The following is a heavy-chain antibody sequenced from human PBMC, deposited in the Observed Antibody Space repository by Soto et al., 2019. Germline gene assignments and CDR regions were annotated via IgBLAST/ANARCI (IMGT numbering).Heavy chain of an antibody. CDR2: IRSSGGST. D-gene: IGHD6-19*01. CDR3: AKEGEHSSGWANFDY. Sequence: GGSLRLSCAASGFTFSSYAMSWVRQAPGKGLEWVSAIRSSGGSTYYADSVKGGFTISRDNSKNTLYLQMNSLRAEDTAVYYCAKEGEHSSGWANFDYWGQGTLDTVSS. CDR1: GFTFSSYA. J-gene: IGHJ4*02. V-gene: IGHV3-23*01.